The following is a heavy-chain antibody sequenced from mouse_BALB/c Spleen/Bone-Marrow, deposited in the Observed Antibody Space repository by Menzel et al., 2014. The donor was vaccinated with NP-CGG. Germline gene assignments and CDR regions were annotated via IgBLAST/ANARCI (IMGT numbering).Heavy chain of an antibody. Sequence: QVHVKQSGPELVSPWVSVQISCKAFVYTFTDYAIHWGKQSHSKCLEWIGIISTYSANTNYNQKFKGKATMTVDKSSSTAYMELARLTFEDSAIYFCARDSSGYVRAMDYWGQGTTVTVSS. J-gene: IGHJ4*01. CDR3: ARDSSGYVRAMDY. CDR2: ISTYSANT. V-gene: IGHV1-67*01. D-gene: IGHD3-2*01. CDR1: VYTFTDYA.